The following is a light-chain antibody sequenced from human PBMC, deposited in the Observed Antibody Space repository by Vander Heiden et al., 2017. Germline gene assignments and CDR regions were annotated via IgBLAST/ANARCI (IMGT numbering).Light chain of an antibody. CDR2: GNN. CDR3: QSYDSSLSGWV. Sequence: QSVLPQPPAVSGAPGQRVTTSCTGSSSNIGAGYDVHWYQQLPGTAPKLLVHGNNNRPSGVPDRFSGSKSGTSASLAITGLQAEDEADYYCQSYDSSLSGWVFGGGTKLTVL. V-gene: IGLV1-40*01. J-gene: IGLJ3*02. CDR1: SSNIGAGYD.